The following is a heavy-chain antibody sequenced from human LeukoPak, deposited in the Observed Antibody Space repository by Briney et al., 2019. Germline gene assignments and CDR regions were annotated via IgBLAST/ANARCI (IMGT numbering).Heavy chain of an antibody. CDR1: GFTFSTSN. V-gene: IGHV3-21*01. D-gene: IGHD3-16*01. Sequence: PGGSLRLSCAASGFTFSTSNMNWVRQAPGKGLEWVSFISGSSNYIYYADSVKGRFTISRDNARNSLYLQMNSLRAEDTAVYYCARDFRGLVRGFYYWGQGTLVTVSS. CDR2: ISGSSNYI. CDR3: ARDFRGLVRGFYY. J-gene: IGHJ4*02.